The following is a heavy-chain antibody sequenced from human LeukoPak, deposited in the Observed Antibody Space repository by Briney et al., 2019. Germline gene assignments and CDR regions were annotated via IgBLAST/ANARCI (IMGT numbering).Heavy chain of an antibody. D-gene: IGHD6-19*01. CDR1: GYTFTGYY. J-gene: IGHJ4*02. CDR3: ARDPGSIAVAGTGDY. Sequence: ASMMASCKASGYTFTGYYMHWVRQAPGQGLEWMGWINPNSGGTNYAQKFQGRVTMTRDTSISTAYMELSRLRSDDTAVYYCARDPGSIAVAGTGDYWGQGTLVTVSS. V-gene: IGHV1-2*02. CDR2: INPNSGGT.